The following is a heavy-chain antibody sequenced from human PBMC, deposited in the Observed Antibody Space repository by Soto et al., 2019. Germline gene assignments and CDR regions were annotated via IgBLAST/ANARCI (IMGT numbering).Heavy chain of an antibody. CDR1: GFSLSTSGVG. CDR2: IYWNDDK. D-gene: IGHD3-22*01. Sequence: QITLKESGPTLVKPTQTLTLTCTFSGFSLSTSGVGVGWIRQPPGKALEWLALIYWNDDKRYSPSLKSRLTITKDTSKNQVVLTMTNMDPVDTATYYCARAYDSSGYYLRYFDYWGQGTLVTVSS. CDR3: ARAYDSSGYYLRYFDY. J-gene: IGHJ4*02. V-gene: IGHV2-5*01.